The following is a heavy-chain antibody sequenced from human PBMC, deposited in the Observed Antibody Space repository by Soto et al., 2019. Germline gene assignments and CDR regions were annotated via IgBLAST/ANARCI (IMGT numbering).Heavy chain of an antibody. Sequence: ASVKVSCKASGYTFTSYAMHWVRQAPGQRLEWMGWINAGNGNTKYSQKFQGRVTITRDTSASTAYMELSSLRSEDTAVYYCARDRSGYFNSWFDPWGQGTLVTVS. CDR1: GYTFTSYA. CDR3: ARDRSGYFNSWFDP. V-gene: IGHV1-3*01. CDR2: INAGNGNT. J-gene: IGHJ5*02. D-gene: IGHD3-3*01.